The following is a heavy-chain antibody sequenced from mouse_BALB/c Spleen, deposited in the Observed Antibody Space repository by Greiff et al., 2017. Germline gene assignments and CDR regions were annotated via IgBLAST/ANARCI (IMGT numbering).Heavy chain of an antibody. CDR3: ARAIHYYGYYAMDY. V-gene: IGHV2-9*02. D-gene: IGHD1-2*01. CDR1: GFSLTSYG. CDR2: IWAGGST. J-gene: IGHJ4*01. Sequence: QVQLKESGPGLVAPSQSLSITCTVSGFSLTSYGVHWVRQPPGKGLEWLGVIWAGGSTNYNSALMSRLSISKDNSKSQVFLKMNSLQTDDTAMYYCARAIHYYGYYAMDYWGQGTSVTVSS.